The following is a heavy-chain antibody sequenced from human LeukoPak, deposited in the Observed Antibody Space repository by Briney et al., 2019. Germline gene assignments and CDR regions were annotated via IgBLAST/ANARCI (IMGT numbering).Heavy chain of an antibody. CDR2: ISGSSDTT. D-gene: IGHD3-16*01. Sequence: PGGSLRLSCAASGFTFSSYAMSGVRQAPGKGLEWVSVISGSSDTTYYADSVKGRFIISRDNSKNTLYLQMNSLRAEDTVVYYSAKRIGGVNCIDHWGQGTLVTVSS. V-gene: IGHV3-23*01. J-gene: IGHJ4*02. CDR3: AKRIGGVNCIDH. CDR1: GFTFSSYA.